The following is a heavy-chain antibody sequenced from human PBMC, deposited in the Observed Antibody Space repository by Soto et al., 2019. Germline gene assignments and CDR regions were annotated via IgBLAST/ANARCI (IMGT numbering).Heavy chain of an antibody. J-gene: IGHJ4*02. Sequence: ETLSLTCAVYGGSFSGYYWTWIRQPPGTGLEWIGEINHSGSTNYNPSLKSRVTISVDTSKNQFSLKLTSVTAADTAVYYCARDKITGLFDYWGQGTLVPSP. CDR1: GGSFSGYY. CDR2: INHSGST. V-gene: IGHV4-34*01. CDR3: ARDKITGLFDY. D-gene: IGHD2-8*02.